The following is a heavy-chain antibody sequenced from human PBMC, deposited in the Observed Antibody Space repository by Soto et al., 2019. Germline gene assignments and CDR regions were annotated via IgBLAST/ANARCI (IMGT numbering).Heavy chain of an antibody. V-gene: IGHV3-23*01. CDR2: ISGSGGST. D-gene: IGHD3-10*01. J-gene: IGHJ4*02. Sequence: GSLRLSCAASGFTFSSYAMSWVRQAPGKGLEWVSAISGSGGSTYYADSVKGRFTISRDNSKNTLYLQMNSLRAEDTAVYYCAKFSGKKWRTPPFYFDYWGQGTLVTVSS. CDR1: GFTFSSYA. CDR3: AKFSGKKWRTPPFYFDY.